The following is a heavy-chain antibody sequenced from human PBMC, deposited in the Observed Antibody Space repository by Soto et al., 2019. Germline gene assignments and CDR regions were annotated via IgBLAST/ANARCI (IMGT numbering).Heavy chain of an antibody. J-gene: IGHJ6*02. D-gene: IGHD1-1*01. CDR2: IWYDGSNK. CDR1: GFTFSSYG. V-gene: IGHV3-33*01. Sequence: QVQLVESGGGVVQPGRSLRLSCAASGFTFSSYGMHWVRQAPGKGLEWVAVIWYDGSNKYYADSVKGRFTISRDNSKNTLYLQMNSLRAEDTAVYYCARDGPGTTYEYGMDVWGQGTTVTVSS. CDR3: ARDGPGTTYEYGMDV.